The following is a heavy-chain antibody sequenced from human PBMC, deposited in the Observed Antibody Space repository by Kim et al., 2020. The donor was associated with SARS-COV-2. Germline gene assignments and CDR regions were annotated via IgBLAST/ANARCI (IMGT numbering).Heavy chain of an antibody. J-gene: IGHJ5*02. CDR3: ARNDYGDYAFDP. Sequence: ASVKVSCKASGYTFTSYAMHWVRQAPGQRLEWMGWINAGNGNTKYSQKFQGRVTITRDTSASTAYMELSSLRSEDTAVYYCARNDYGDYAFDPWGQGTLVTVSS. CDR2: INAGNGNT. CDR1: GYTFTSYA. D-gene: IGHD4-17*01. V-gene: IGHV1-3*01.